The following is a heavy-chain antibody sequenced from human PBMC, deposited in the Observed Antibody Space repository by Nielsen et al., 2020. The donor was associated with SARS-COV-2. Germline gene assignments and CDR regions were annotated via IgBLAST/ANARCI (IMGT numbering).Heavy chain of an antibody. V-gene: IGHV3-7*03. J-gene: IGHJ6*02. CDR2: IKEDGSEK. D-gene: IGHD2-15*01. CDR1: GFTFSSYW. CDR3: ARDSVAATGQIYFYGFDV. Sequence: GGSLRLSCAASGFTFSSYWMSWVRQAPGKGLEWVANIKEDGSEKYYVDSVKGRFSISRDNAKSSLYLQMNSLRVEDTAVYYCARDSVAATGQIYFYGFDVWGQGTTVTVSS.